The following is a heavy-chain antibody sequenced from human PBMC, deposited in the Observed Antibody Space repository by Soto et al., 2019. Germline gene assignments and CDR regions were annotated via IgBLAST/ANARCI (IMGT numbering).Heavy chain of an antibody. CDR2: IYHTGNA. V-gene: IGHV4-39*01. J-gene: IGHJ5*02. D-gene: IGHD3-22*01. CDR1: GDSISNSRFY. Sequence: SETLSLTCSVSGDSISNSRFYWAWIRQPPGEGLEWIGSIYHTGNAYYNPSLKSRVTIFVDTSKNQFSLKLTSVTAADTALYHCARDYFDSSDYTTNWFDPWGQGALVT. CDR3: ARDYFDSSDYTTNWFDP.